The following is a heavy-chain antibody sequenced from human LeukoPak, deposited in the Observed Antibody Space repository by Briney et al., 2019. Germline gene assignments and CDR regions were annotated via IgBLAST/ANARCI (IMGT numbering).Heavy chain of an antibody. CDR3: ARVDSGNYDY. V-gene: IGHV3-23*01. D-gene: IGHD1-26*01. Sequence: PGGSLRLSCAASGFRFSGYVMSWVRQAPGKGLEYVSSIDFSDDGASYYADSVKGRFTISRDNSNNTLFLQMNSLRVEDTAFYYCARVDSGNYDYWGQGTLLTVSS. CDR2: IDFSDDGAS. J-gene: IGHJ4*02. CDR1: GFRFSGYV.